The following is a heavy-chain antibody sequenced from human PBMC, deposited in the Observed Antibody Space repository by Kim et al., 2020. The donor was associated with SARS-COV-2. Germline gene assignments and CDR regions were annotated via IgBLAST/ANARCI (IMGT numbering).Heavy chain of an antibody. CDR1: GFTFSTYA. V-gene: IGHV3-23*01. J-gene: IGHJ4*02. Sequence: GGSLRLSCAVSGFTFSTYAMSWLRQAPGKGLEWVASIGNIGDHIYYADSVKGRFTIFRDNAQHTLYLQMNSLRADDTAVYYCSKGSSWAEYWGQGTLATV. CDR2: IGNIGDHI. CDR3: SKGSSWAEY. D-gene: IGHD6-13*01.